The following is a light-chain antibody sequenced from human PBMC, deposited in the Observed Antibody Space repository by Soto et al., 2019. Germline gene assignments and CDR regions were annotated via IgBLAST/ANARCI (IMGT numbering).Light chain of an antibody. V-gene: IGKV1-5*03. J-gene: IGKJ1*01. Sequence: DIQMTQSPSSLSASVGDRVTITCQASQDITNYLNWYQQKPGKAPKLLIYKASSLQSGVSSRFSGGGSGTEFTLTISSLQPDDFATYYCQQYKSYWTFGPGTKVEIK. CDR2: KAS. CDR3: QQYKSYWT. CDR1: QDITNY.